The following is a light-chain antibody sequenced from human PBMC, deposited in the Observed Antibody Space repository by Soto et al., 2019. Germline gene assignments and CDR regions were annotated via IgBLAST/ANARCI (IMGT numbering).Light chain of an antibody. CDR3: QQPNSYPLT. CDR2: AAS. Sequence: DIQLTQSPSFLSASVGDRVTITCRASQGISSYLAWYQQKPGKAPKLLIYAASTVQSGVPSRFSGSGSRTEFTLTISSLQPEDFATYYCQQPNSYPLTFGQGTRLEIK. V-gene: IGKV1-9*01. J-gene: IGKJ5*01. CDR1: QGISSY.